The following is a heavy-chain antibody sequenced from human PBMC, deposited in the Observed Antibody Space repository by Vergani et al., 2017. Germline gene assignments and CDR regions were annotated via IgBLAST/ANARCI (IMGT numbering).Heavy chain of an antibody. Sequence: QVQLVQSGAEVKKPGSSVKVSCKASGGTFSSYAISWVRQAPGQGLEWMGRIIPILGIANYAQKFQGRVTITADKSTSTAYMELSSLRSEDTAVYYCARLGLDYGSVTASPFDYWGQGTLVTVSS. CDR2: IIPILGIA. D-gene: IGHD3-10*01. CDR3: ARLGLDYGSVTASPFDY. J-gene: IGHJ4*02. V-gene: IGHV1-69*04. CDR1: GGTFSSYA.